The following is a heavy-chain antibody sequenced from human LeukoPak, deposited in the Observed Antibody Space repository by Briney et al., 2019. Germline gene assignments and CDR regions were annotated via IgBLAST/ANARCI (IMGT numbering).Heavy chain of an antibody. CDR3: AKPPYDSSGYYQSTFEY. J-gene: IGHJ4*02. D-gene: IGHD3-22*01. CDR2: ISGSGGST. CDR1: GFTFSSYA. V-gene: IGHV3-23*01. Sequence: PGGSLRLSCAASGFTFSSYAMSWVRQAPGKGLEWVSAISGSGGSTYYADSVKGRFTISRDNSKNTLYLQMNSLRAADTAVYYCAKPPYDSSGYYQSTFEYWGQGTLVTVSS.